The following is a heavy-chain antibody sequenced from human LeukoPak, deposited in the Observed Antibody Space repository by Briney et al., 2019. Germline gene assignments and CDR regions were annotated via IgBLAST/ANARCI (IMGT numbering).Heavy chain of an antibody. J-gene: IGHJ4*02. CDR3: ARGGHSGSYDY. Sequence: GASVKVSCKASGYTFTSYGISWVRQAPGQGLEWMGIINPSGGSTSYAQKFQGRVTMTRDTSISTAYMELSRLRSDDTAVYYCARGGHSGSYDYWGQGTLVAVSS. D-gene: IGHD1-26*01. CDR2: INPSGGST. V-gene: IGHV1-46*01. CDR1: GYTFTSYG.